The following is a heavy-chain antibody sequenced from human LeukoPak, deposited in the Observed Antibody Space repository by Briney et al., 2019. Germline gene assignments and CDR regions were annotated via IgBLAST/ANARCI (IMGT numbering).Heavy chain of an antibody. CDR1: GGSIRSNNW. D-gene: IGHD1-26*01. V-gene: IGHV4-4*02. Sequence: SGTLSLTCAVSGGSIRSNNWWSWVRQAPGRGLEWIGEIFHSGSTNYNAALKSRVTISLDESNNRFSLEVTSVTAADTGVYYCARKGSDTWLTFWFDSWGQGTLVTVPS. J-gene: IGHJ5*01. CDR2: IFHSGST. CDR3: ARKGSDTWLTFWFDS.